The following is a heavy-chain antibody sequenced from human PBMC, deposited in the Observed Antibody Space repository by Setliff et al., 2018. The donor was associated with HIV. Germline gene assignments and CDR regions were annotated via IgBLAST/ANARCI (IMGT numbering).Heavy chain of an antibody. Sequence: ASVQVSCQASLYTFPRYAMHWVRKPPGQRREWMVWINSVNGNTKYSQRFQGRVTITRDTPASTAYMELSSLRSEYTAVYYCARGHYYDSSGESLGYYNYIDVWGKGTTVTVSS. CDR3: ARGHYYDSSGESLGYYNYIDV. J-gene: IGHJ6*03. V-gene: IGHV1-3*01. D-gene: IGHD3-22*01. CDR2: INSVNGNT. CDR1: LYTFPRYA.